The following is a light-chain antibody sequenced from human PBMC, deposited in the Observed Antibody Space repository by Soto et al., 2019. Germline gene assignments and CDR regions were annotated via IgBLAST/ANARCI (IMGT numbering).Light chain of an antibody. CDR2: YNN. Sequence: QLVLTQPPSASGTPGQRVTISCSGSSSNIGSNTVNWYQQLPGTAPKLLVYYNNQRPSGVPDRFSGSKSGTSASLAISGLQSEDEADYYCAAWDDSLNGWVFGGGTKLTVL. V-gene: IGLV1-44*01. CDR1: SSNIGSNT. J-gene: IGLJ3*02. CDR3: AAWDDSLNGWV.